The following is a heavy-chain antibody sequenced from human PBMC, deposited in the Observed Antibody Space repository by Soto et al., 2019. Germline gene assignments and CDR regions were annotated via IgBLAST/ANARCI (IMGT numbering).Heavy chain of an antibody. D-gene: IGHD6-19*01. CDR1: GFTFSNYE. Sequence: QPGGSLRLSCATSGFTFSNYEMTWVRQAPGKGLEWVSGISRSGGSTLYADSVKGRFTISRDNSMNTLYLQVSSLRPEDTAVYYCAKALAVAVPFYYGMDVWGQGTTVTVSS. CDR3: AKALAVAVPFYYGMDV. J-gene: IGHJ6*02. CDR2: ISRSGGST. V-gene: IGHV3-23*01.